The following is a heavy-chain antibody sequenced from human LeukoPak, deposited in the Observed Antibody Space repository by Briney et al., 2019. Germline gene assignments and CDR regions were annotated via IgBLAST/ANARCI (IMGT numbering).Heavy chain of an antibody. V-gene: IGHV4-34*01. Sequence: SETLSLTCAVYGGSFSGYYWSWIRQPPGKGLEWIGEINHSGSSKYNPSLKSRVTISIDTSKNQLSLKLSSVTAADTAVYSCVRHVARAFDIWGQGTKVTVSS. CDR1: GGSFSGYY. CDR2: INHSGSS. CDR3: VRHVARAFDI. J-gene: IGHJ3*02.